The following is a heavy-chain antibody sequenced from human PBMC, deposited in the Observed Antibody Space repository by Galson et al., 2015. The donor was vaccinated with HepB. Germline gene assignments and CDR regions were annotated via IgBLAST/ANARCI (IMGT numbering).Heavy chain of an antibody. D-gene: IGHD3-22*01. CDR3: ARLSQNYDSSGYSVDV. J-gene: IGHJ6*02. V-gene: IGHV3-21*01. Sequence: SLRLSCAASGFTFSSYSMNWVRQAPGKGLEWVSSISSSSSYIYYADSVKGRFTISRDNAKNSLYLQMNSLRAEDTAVYYCARLSQNYDSSGYSVDVWGQGTTVTVSS. CDR1: GFTFSSYS. CDR2: ISSSSSYI.